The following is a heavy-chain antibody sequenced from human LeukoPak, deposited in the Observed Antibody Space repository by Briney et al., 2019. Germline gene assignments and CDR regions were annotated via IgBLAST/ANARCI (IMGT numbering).Heavy chain of an antibody. J-gene: IGHJ6*02. CDR1: GFTFSSYA. Sequence: GGPLRLSCAASGFTFSSYAMSWVRQAPGKGLEWVSAISGSGGNTYYADSVKGRFTISRDNSKNTLYLQMNSLRAEDTAVYYCAKINYYDFWSGYKYVMDVWGQGTTVTVSS. CDR2: ISGSGGNT. D-gene: IGHD3-3*01. V-gene: IGHV3-23*01. CDR3: AKINYYDFWSGYKYVMDV.